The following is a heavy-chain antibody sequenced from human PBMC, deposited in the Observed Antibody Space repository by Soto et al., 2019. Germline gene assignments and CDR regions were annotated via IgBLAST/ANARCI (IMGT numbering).Heavy chain of an antibody. CDR3: ARTYYYDSSGQNWFDP. D-gene: IGHD3-22*01. V-gene: IGHV3-53*04. CDR2: IYSGGST. Sequence: EVQLVESGGGLVQPGGSLRLSCAASGFTVSSNYMSWVRQAPGKGLEWVSVIYSGGSTYYADSVKGRFTISRHNSKNTLYLQMNSLRAKDTAVYYCARTYYYDSSGQNWFDPWGQGTLVTVSS. J-gene: IGHJ5*02. CDR1: GFTVSSNY.